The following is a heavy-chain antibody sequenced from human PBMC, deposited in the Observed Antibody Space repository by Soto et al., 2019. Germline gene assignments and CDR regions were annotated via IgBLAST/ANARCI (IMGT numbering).Heavy chain of an antibody. D-gene: IGHD2-2*01. CDR2: IIPIFGTA. CDR3: ARHGPAAGYYYGMDV. J-gene: IGHJ6*02. CDR1: GGTFSSYA. Sequence: QVQLVQSGAEVKKPGSSVKVSCKASGGTFSSYAISWVRQAPGQGLEWMGGIIPIFGTANYAQKFQGRVTIAADESTSPAYMELSRLRSEDTAVYYCARHGPAAGYYYGMDVWGQGTTVTVSS. V-gene: IGHV1-69*12.